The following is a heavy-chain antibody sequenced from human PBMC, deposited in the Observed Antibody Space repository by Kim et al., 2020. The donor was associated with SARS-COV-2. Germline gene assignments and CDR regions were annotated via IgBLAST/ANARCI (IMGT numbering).Heavy chain of an antibody. J-gene: IGHJ6*02. CDR2: IIPIFGTA. D-gene: IGHD1-1*01. V-gene: IGHV1-69*13. CDR1: GGTFSSYA. Sequence: SVKVSCKASGGTFSSYAISWVRQAPGQGLEWMGGIIPIFGTANYAQKFQGRVTITADESTSTAYMELSSLRSEDTAVYYCARVQLELKRSGYYYGMDVWGQGTTVTVSS. CDR3: ARVQLELKRSGYYYGMDV.